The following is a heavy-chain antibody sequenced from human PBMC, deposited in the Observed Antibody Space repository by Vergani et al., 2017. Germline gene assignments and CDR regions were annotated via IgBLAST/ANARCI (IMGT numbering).Heavy chain of an antibody. D-gene: IGHD3-3*01. V-gene: IGHV4-38-2*01. CDR2: IYYSGRT. Sequence: QVQLQESGPGLVKPSETLSLTCAVSGYSISSGYYWGWIRQPPGKGLEWIGSIYYSGRTYYNPSLKSRVTRSVDTSKNQFSLKLSSVTASYTAVYYCAKSPNDFWSGYSLDYYYGMDVWGQGTTVTVSS. CDR3: AKSPNDFWSGYSLDYYYGMDV. CDR1: GYSISSGYY. J-gene: IGHJ6*02.